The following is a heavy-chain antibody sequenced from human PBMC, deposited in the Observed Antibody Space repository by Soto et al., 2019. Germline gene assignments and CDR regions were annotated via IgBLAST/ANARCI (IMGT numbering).Heavy chain of an antibody. J-gene: IGHJ6*02. CDR1: GFTFSGSA. V-gene: IGHV3-73*02. CDR3: TRLNSYYGMDV. Sequence: EVQLVESGGGLVQPGGSLKLSCAASGFTFSGSAMHWVRQASGKGLEWVGRIRSKANSYATAYAASVKGRFTISRDDSKNTAYLQMNSLKTEDTAVYYCTRLNSYYGMDVWGQGTTVTVSS. CDR2: IRSKANSYAT.